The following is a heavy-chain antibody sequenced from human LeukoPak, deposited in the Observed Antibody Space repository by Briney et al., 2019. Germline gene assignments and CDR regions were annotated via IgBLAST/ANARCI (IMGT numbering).Heavy chain of an antibody. CDR1: GGSISSYY. Sequence: SETLSLTCTVSGGSISSYYWSWIRQPPGKGLEWIGYIYYSGSTNYNPSLKSRVTISVDTSKNQFSLKLSSVTAADTDVYYCARIRYYYDSSGYYSPGHYYYYYMDVWGKGTTVTVSS. J-gene: IGHJ6*03. D-gene: IGHD3-22*01. V-gene: IGHV4-59*08. CDR2: IYYSGST. CDR3: ARIRYYYDSSGYYSPGHYYYYYMDV.